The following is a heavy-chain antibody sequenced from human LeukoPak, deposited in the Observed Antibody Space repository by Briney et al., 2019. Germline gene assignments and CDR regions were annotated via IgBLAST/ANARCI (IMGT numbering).Heavy chain of an antibody. J-gene: IGHJ4*02. Sequence: PGGSLRPSCAASGLTFSSYAMSWVRQTPGKGLEWVSTITESGDNTHYTESVKGRFTFSRDNSRNTMYLQMNSLRAEDTAIYYCATDYTPYVGASADWGQGTLVTVSS. CDR2: ITESGDNT. CDR3: ATDYTPYVGASAD. V-gene: IGHV3-23*01. D-gene: IGHD1-26*01. CDR1: GLTFSSYA.